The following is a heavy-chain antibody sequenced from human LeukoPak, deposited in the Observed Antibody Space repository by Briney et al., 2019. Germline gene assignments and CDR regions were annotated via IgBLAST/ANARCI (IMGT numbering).Heavy chain of an antibody. D-gene: IGHD3-10*01. Sequence: SETLSLTCTVSGGSISSYYWNWIRQPPGKALEWIGYIYYSWSTNYKPSLKSRVTISVDTSKNQFSLKLSSVTAADTAVYYCARGGYYGSGNDFRFDPWGQGTLVTVSS. V-gene: IGHV4-59*01. CDR1: GGSISSYY. CDR3: ARGGYYGSGNDFRFDP. J-gene: IGHJ5*02. CDR2: IYYSWST.